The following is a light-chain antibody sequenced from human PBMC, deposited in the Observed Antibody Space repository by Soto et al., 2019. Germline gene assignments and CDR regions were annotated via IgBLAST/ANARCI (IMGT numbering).Light chain of an antibody. CDR3: YSYARSNTGV. Sequence: QSALTQPASVSGSPGQSITISCTGTSSDVGSYNLVSWFQQHPGKAPKLMIYEGSKRPSGVSNRFSGSRSGNTASLTISGLQAEDEADYYCYSYARSNTGVFGGGTKLTVL. CDR2: EGS. CDR1: SSDVGSYNL. J-gene: IGLJ3*02. V-gene: IGLV2-23*01.